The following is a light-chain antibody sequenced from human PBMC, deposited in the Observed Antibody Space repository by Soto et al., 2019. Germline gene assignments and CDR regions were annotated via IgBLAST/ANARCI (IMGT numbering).Light chain of an antibody. Sequence: QSALTQPASVSGSPGQSITIFCTGTSSDVGRYNYVSWYQQHPRKAPQLIIYEVTNRASGVSNRFSGSKSGNTASLTISGLQAEDEADYFCTSPTPGSLYVFGSGTKLTVL. V-gene: IGLV2-14*01. CDR1: SSDVGRYNY. CDR3: TSPTPGSLYV. J-gene: IGLJ1*01. CDR2: EVT.